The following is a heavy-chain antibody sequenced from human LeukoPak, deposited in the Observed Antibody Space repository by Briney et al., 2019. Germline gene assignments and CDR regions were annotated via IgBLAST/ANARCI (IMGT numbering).Heavy chain of an antibody. J-gene: IGHJ4*02. Sequence: GRSLRLSCAASGFTFSSYGMHWVRQAPDKGLTWVAAISHDGSTKHYAGSVKGRFTISRDNSKNTLYLQMNSLNTEDTALYYCTRERWLQSFDYWGQGTLVTVSA. V-gene: IGHV3-30*03. CDR3: TRERWLQSFDY. CDR1: GFTFSSYG. CDR2: ISHDGSTK. D-gene: IGHD5-24*01.